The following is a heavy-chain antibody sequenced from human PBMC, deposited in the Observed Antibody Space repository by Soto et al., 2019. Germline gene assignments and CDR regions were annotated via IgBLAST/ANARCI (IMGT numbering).Heavy chain of an antibody. J-gene: IGHJ6*02. CDR3: ARVGSKSVYYAKDV. CDR2: ICTGGTT. CDR1: GGSISSFC. Sequence: SETLSLTCAVSGGSISSFCWTWIRQPPGQGLEWIGYICTGGTTKYNPSLKSRVTMSVDTSKTQFSLKLTSVTAADTAVYYCARVGSKSVYYAKDVWGQGTTVNVSS. D-gene: IGHD4-4*01. V-gene: IGHV4-4*09.